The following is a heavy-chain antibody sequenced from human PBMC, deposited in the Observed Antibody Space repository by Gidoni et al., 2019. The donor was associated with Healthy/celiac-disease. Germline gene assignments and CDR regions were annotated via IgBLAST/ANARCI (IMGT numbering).Heavy chain of an antibody. CDR3: ARGHGDYYKFDY. V-gene: IGHV1-8*01. J-gene: IGHJ4*02. Sequence: QVHLFQSGAEVKNPAASVQVSCKASGYTFTSYDINWVRQATGQGREWMGWMNPNSGNTGYAQKFQGRVTMTRNTSISTAYMELSSLRSEDTAVYYCARGHGDYYKFDYWGQGTLVTVSS. CDR2: MNPNSGNT. D-gene: IGHD4-17*01. CDR1: GYTFTSYD.